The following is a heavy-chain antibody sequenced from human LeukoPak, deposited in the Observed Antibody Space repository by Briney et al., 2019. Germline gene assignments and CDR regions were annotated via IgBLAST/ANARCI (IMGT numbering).Heavy chain of an antibody. J-gene: IGHJ4*02. Sequence: GGSLRLSCTASGFAFDEHGMSWVRQAPGKGLEWVSAISGSGGSTYYADSVKGRFTISRDNSKNTLYLQMNSLRAEDTAVYYCAKGDYDFWSGYYFVYWGQGTLVTVSS. CDR1: GFAFDEHG. CDR3: AKGDYDFWSGYYFVY. V-gene: IGHV3-23*01. D-gene: IGHD3-3*01. CDR2: ISGSGGST.